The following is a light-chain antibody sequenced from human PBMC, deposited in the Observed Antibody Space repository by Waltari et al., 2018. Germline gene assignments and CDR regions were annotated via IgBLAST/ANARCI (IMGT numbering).Light chain of an antibody. J-gene: IGLJ1*01. CDR1: SSDIGGYNY. CDR3: SSYTSSSSRV. CDR2: DVS. V-gene: IGLV2-14*01. Sequence: QSALTQPASVSGSPGQSITISCTGTSSDIGGYNYVSWYQQHPGKAPKLMIYDVSNRPSGVSTRFSGSKSGNTVSLTISGLQTVDEADYYCSSYTSSSSRVFGTGTKVTVL.